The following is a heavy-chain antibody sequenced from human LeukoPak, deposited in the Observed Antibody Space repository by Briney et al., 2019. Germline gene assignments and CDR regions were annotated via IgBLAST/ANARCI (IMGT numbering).Heavy chain of an antibody. D-gene: IGHD3-22*01. CDR1: GFTFSRHA. J-gene: IGHJ4*02. V-gene: IGHV3-66*04. CDR2: IYSAGSI. Sequence: GGSLRLSCAASGFTFSRHAMSWVRQAPGKGLEWVSIIYSAGSIYYADSVKGRFTISRDNSKNTLFLQMNSLRAEDTAVYYCARQPHYYDSSGYYYWGQGTLVTVST. CDR3: ARQPHYYDSSGYYY.